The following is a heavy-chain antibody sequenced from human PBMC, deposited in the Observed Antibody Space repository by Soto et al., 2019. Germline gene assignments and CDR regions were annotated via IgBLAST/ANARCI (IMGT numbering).Heavy chain of an antibody. CDR3: ARAGRYYYGSGSYYYYYYGMDV. V-gene: IGHV4-30-2*01. J-gene: IGHJ6*02. Sequence: QLQLQESGSGLVKPSQTLSLTCAVSGGSISSGGYSWSWIRQPPGKGLEWIGYIYHSGSTYYNPSLKSRVTISVDRSKNQFSLELSSVTAADTAVYYCARAGRYYYGSGSYYYYYYGMDVWGQGTTVTVSS. D-gene: IGHD3-10*01. CDR1: GGSISSGGYS. CDR2: IYHSGST.